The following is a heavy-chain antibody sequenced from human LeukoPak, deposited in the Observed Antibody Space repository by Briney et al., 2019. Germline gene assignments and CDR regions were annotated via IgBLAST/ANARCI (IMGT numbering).Heavy chain of an antibody. CDR2: IIPIFGTA. J-gene: IGHJ4*02. Sequence: SVKVSCKASGGTLTGYAISWVRQAPGQGLEWMGGIIPIFGTANYAQKFQGRVTITADESTSTAYMELSSLRSEDTAVYYCARSGDRGYGSGSYIGYWGQGTLVTVSS. CDR3: ARSGDRGYGSGSYIGY. D-gene: IGHD3-10*01. V-gene: IGHV1-69*13. CDR1: GGTLTGYA.